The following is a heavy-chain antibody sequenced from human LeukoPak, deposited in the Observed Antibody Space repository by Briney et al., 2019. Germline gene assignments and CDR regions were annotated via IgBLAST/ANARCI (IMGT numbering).Heavy chain of an antibody. Sequence: KSSETLSLTCTVSRGSISSYYWSWIRQPAGKGLEWIGRIYTSGSTNYNPSLKSRVTMSVDTSKNQFSLKLSSVTAADTAVYYCARDFLPYYYDSSGYGDFDAFDIWGQGTMVTVSS. CDR1: RGSISSYY. CDR2: IYTSGST. V-gene: IGHV4-4*07. D-gene: IGHD3-22*01. J-gene: IGHJ3*02. CDR3: ARDFLPYYYDSSGYGDFDAFDI.